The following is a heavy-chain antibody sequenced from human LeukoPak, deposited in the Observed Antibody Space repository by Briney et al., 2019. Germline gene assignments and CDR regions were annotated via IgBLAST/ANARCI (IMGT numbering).Heavy chain of an antibody. CDR2: IHPRSGDT. J-gene: IGHJ4*02. Sequence: GASVKVSCKASGYSFTAFYIHWVRQAPGQGLEWMGWIHPRSGDTRYAQKFQGRVTMARDTSISTVYMDLSSLGSDDTAVYYCARAKWVQLWSPFDYWGQGTLVTVSS. D-gene: IGHD5-18*01. CDR1: GYSFTAFY. V-gene: IGHV1-2*02. CDR3: ARAKWVQLWSPFDY.